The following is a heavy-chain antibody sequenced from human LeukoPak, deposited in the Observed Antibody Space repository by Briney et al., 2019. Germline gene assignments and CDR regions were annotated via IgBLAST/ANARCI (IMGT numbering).Heavy chain of an antibody. Sequence: SETLSLTCTVSGGSISSYYWSWIRQPPGKGLEWIGYIYYSGSTNYNPSLKSRVTISIDTSENQFSLKLSSVTAADTAVYYCARVDTASDAFDIWGQGTMVTVSS. CDR2: IYYSGST. CDR3: ARVDTASDAFDI. CDR1: GGSISSYY. J-gene: IGHJ3*02. D-gene: IGHD5-18*01. V-gene: IGHV4-59*01.